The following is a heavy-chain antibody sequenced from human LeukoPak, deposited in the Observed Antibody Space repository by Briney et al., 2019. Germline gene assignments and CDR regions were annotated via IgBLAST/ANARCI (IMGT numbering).Heavy chain of an antibody. Sequence: PRRSLRLSCAASTFTFSNYGMHWARQAPGKGLEWVAVISSDGSNKYYADSVKGRFTISRDNSKNTLYLQMNSLRAEDTAVYYCAKVRSSGRRGGYYYYGMDVWGQGTTVTVSS. CDR3: AKVRSSGRRGGYYYYGMDV. J-gene: IGHJ6*02. CDR1: TFTFSNYG. CDR2: ISSDGSNK. V-gene: IGHV3-30*18. D-gene: IGHD6-19*01.